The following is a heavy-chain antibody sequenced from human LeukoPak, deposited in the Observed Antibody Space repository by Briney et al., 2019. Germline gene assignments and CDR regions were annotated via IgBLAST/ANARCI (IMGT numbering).Heavy chain of an antibody. CDR1: GYTFTGYY. CDR3: ALGVGGSYLVPFDY. CDR2: INPNNGGT. V-gene: IGHV1-2*02. J-gene: IGHJ4*02. D-gene: IGHD1-26*01. Sequence: ASVKVSCKASGYTFTGYYMHWVRQAPGQGLEWVGWINPNNGGTNYAQQFQGRVTMTRDTSISTAYMELSRLRSDDTAVYYCALGVGGSYLVPFDYWGQGTLVTVSS.